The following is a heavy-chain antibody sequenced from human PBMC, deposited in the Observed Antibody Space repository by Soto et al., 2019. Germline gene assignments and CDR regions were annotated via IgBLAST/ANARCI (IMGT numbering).Heavy chain of an antibody. CDR2: SRANRGDT. Sequence: QVQLVQSGAEVQKPAASVKVSCKSSGYTFTSYGISWVRQATGQGLEWMGGSRANRGDTNSAQKVQGRVTVHTDTSTSTAYMELRGLRSDDTAVYYCAGENCESTRWFEPDYWGQGTLVTVSS. J-gene: IGHJ4*02. CDR1: GYTFTSYG. CDR3: AGENCESTRWFEPDY. V-gene: IGHV1-18*01. D-gene: IGHD2-15*01.